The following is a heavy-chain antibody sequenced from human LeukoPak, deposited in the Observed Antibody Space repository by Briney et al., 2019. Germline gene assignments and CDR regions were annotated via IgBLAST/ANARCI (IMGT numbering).Heavy chain of an antibody. D-gene: IGHD1-26*01. Sequence: GGSLRLSCAASGFTFSSSWMSWVRQAPGKGLEWVTNIKPDGSEKYYVDSVKGRFTISRDNAKKSLYLQMNSLRAEDTALYYCARDTVGATDYWGQGTLVTVSS. CDR2: IKPDGSEK. CDR1: GFTFSSSW. J-gene: IGHJ4*02. CDR3: ARDTVGATDY. V-gene: IGHV3-7*01.